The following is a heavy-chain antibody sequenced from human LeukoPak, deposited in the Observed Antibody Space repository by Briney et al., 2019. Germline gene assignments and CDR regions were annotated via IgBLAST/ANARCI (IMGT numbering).Heavy chain of an antibody. Sequence: HSGGSLRLSCAASGFTFSSLAMSWVRQAPGKGLEWVSTISRGGDTTYYADSVKGRFTISRDNSKNTVYLQMNSLRAEDTAVYYCANLRYSYGLGGGQGTLVTVSS. V-gene: IGHV3-23*01. J-gene: IGHJ4*02. CDR2: ISRGGDTT. CDR3: ANLRYSYGLG. D-gene: IGHD5-18*01. CDR1: GFTFSSLA.